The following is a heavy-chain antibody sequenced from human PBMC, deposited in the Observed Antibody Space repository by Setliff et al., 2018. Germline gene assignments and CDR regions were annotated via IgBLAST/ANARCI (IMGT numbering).Heavy chain of an antibody. CDR2: ISSGSTYK. Sequence: GGSLRLSCEASGFTFSRYSMNWVRQAPGKGLEWVSSISSGSTYKNYADSVKGRFTISRDNAKNSLYLQMNSLRADDAAVYYCATSRTFDYWGQGILVTVSS. CDR3: ATSRTFDY. J-gene: IGHJ4*02. CDR1: GFTFSRYS. V-gene: IGHV3-21*01.